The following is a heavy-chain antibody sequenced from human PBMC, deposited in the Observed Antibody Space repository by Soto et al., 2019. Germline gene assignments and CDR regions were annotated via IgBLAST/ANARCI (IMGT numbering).Heavy chain of an antibody. Sequence: PGVSLRLSCAVSGFTFRRNWMHWVRQAPGKGLAWVSCINSDVSGTSYADSVKGRFTISRDNAKNTLYLQMNSLRAEDTAVYYCVITPGYWGQGTLVTVSS. CDR1: GFTFRRNW. D-gene: IGHD1-20*01. CDR2: INSDVSGT. V-gene: IGHV3-74*01. CDR3: VITPGY. J-gene: IGHJ4*02.